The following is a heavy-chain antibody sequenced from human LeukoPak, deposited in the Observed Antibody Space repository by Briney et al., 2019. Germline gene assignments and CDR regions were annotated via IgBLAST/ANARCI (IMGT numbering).Heavy chain of an antibody. CDR3: ARDYILQYSSSYYYYYMDV. D-gene: IGHD6-13*01. CDR2: ISSSSSYI. J-gene: IGHJ6*03. Sequence: GGSLRLSCAASGFTFSSYSMNWVRQAPGKGLEGVSSISSSSSYIYYADSVKGRFTISRDNAKNSLYLQMNSLRAEDTAVYYCARDYILQYSSSYYYYYMDVWGKGTTVTVSS. CDR1: GFTFSSYS. V-gene: IGHV3-21*01.